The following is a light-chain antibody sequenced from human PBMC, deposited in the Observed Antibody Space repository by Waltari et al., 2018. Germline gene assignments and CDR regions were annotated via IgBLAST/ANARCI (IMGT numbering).Light chain of an antibody. V-gene: IGKV3-15*01. CDR1: QNLNNN. J-gene: IGKJ1*01. CDR2: DAS. CDR3: QQYDNWPGT. Sequence: ETVMTQSPATLSVSPGERASLSCRASQNLNNNLAWYQQKPGQVPRLLIYDASTRATGIPARFSGSGSGTEFTLTISSLQSEDFAVYYCQQYDNWPGTFGHGTKVEIK.